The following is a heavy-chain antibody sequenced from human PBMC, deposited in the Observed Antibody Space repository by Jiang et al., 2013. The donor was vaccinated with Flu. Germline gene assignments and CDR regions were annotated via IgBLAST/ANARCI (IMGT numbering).Heavy chain of an antibody. J-gene: IGHJ4*02. D-gene: IGHD6-13*01. V-gene: IGHV4-59*01. CDR2: IYYSGST. CDR1: GGSISSYY. CDR3: AGIGAAAATPFDY. Sequence: PGLVKPSETLSLTCTVSGGSISSYYWSWIRQPPGKGLEWIGYIYYSGSTNYNPSLKSRVTISVDTSKNQFSLKLSSVTAADTAVYYCAGIGAAAATPFDYWGQGTLVTVSS.